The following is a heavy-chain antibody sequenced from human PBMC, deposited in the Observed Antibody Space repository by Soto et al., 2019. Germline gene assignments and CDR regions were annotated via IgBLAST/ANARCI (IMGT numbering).Heavy chain of an antibody. Sequence: PGGSLRLSCAASGFTFSSSEMNWVRQAPGKGLEWVSYISSSGSTVYYADSVKGRFTISRDNAKNSLYLQMNSLRVEDTAVYYCAREDTGYPYYFDYWGQGTLVNRLL. CDR2: ISSSGSTV. D-gene: IGHD3-16*02. V-gene: IGHV3-48*03. J-gene: IGHJ4*02. CDR1: GFTFSSSE. CDR3: AREDTGYPYYFDY.